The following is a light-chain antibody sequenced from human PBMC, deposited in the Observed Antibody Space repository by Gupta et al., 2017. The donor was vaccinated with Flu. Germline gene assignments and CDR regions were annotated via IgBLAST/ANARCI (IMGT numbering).Light chain of an antibody. Sequence: EVVMTQSPATLSVSPGERATLSCRASQSVSSNLAWYQQTPGQAPRLLIYGASTRATGIPARFSGSGSGTEFTLTISSLQSEDFAVYYCQQDNNWPYTFGQGTKLEIK. CDR2: GAS. J-gene: IGKJ2*01. CDR3: QQDNNWPYT. V-gene: IGKV3-15*01. CDR1: QSVSSN.